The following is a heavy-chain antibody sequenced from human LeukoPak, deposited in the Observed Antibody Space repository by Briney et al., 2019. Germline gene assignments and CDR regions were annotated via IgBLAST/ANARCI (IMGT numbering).Heavy chain of an antibody. CDR3: ARDGEWEPAYYFDY. CDR2: IKQDGSEK. CDR1: GFTFSSYW. J-gene: IGHJ4*02. V-gene: IGHV3-7*01. Sequence: PGGSLRLSCAASGFTFSSYWMSWVRQAPGKGLEWVANIKQDGSEKYYVDSVKGRFTISRDNAKNSLYLQMNSLRAEDTAVYYCARDGEWEPAYYFDYWGQGTLVTVSS. D-gene: IGHD1-26*01.